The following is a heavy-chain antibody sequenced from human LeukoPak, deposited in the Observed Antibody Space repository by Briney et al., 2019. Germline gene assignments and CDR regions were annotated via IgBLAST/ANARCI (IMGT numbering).Heavy chain of an antibody. Sequence: ASVKVSCKASGYTFTGYYMHWVRQAPGQGLEWMGWINPNSGGTNYAQKFRGRVTMTRDTSISTAYMELSRLRSDDTAVYYCARGRGRGVDMKAYYGMDVWGQGTTVTVSS. D-gene: IGHD3-10*01. CDR3: ARGRGRGVDMKAYYGMDV. CDR2: INPNSGGT. J-gene: IGHJ6*02. V-gene: IGHV1-2*02. CDR1: GYTFTGYY.